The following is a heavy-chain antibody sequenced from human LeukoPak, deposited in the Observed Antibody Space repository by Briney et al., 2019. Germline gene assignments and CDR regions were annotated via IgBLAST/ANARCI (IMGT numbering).Heavy chain of an antibody. CDR1: GFTFSSYA. CDR2: ISYDGSNK. CDR3: AREPPLGY. Sequence: GRSLRLSCAASGFTFSSYAMHWVRQAPGKGLEWVAVISYDGSNKYYADSVKGRFTISRDNSKNTLYLQMNSLRAEDTAAYYCAREPPLGYWGQGTLVTVSS. J-gene: IGHJ4*02. V-gene: IGHV3-30-3*01. D-gene: IGHD6-13*01.